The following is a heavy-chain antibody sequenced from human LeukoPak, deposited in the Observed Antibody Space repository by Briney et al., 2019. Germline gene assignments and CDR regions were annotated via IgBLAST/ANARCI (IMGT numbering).Heavy chain of an antibody. CDR3: ARAATHYYYGSGSYYHWFDP. V-gene: IGHV4-34*01. D-gene: IGHD3-10*01. J-gene: IGHJ5*02. CDR2: INHSGST. CDR1: GGSFSGYY. Sequence: PSETLSLTCAVYGGSFSGYYWSWIRQPPGKGLEWIGEINHSGSTNCNPSLKSRVTISVDTSKNQFSLKLSSVTAADTAVYYCARAATHYYYGSGSYYHWFDPWGQGTLVTVSS.